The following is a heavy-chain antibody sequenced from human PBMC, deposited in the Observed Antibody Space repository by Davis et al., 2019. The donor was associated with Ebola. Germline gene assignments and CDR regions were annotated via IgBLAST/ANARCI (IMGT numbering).Heavy chain of an antibody. D-gene: IGHD6-13*01. CDR2: ISAYNGNS. CDR1: GYTFTSYG. CDR3: ARDGYSSSWYSSFQH. J-gene: IGHJ1*01. V-gene: IGHV1-18*01. Sequence: AASVKVSCKASGYTFTSYGISWVRHAPAHGLLCMGWISAYNGNSNYAQKLQGRVTMTTDTSTSTAYMELRSLRSDDTAVYYCARDGYSSSWYSSFQHWGQGTLVTVSS.